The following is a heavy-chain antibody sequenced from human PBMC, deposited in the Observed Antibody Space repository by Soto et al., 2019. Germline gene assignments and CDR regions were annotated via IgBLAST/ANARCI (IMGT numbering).Heavy chain of an antibody. D-gene: IGHD2-21*02. CDR3: ARGLPIVVVTANTQGAFDI. CDR1: GFTFSSYA. CDR2: ISYDGSNK. Sequence: GGSLRLSCAASGFTFSSYAMHWVRQAPGKGLEWVAVISYDGSNKYYADSVKGRFTISRDNSKNTLYLQMNSLRAEDTAVYYCARGLPIVVVTANTQGAFDIWGQGTMVTVPS. J-gene: IGHJ3*02. V-gene: IGHV3-30-3*01.